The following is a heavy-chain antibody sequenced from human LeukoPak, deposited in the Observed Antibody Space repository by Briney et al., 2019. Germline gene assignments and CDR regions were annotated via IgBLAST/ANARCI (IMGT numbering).Heavy chain of an antibody. CDR1: GYSFTSYW. J-gene: IGHJ4*02. Sequence: GESLKISCKGSGYSFTSYWIGWVRQMPRKGLEWMGIIYPGDSDTRYSPSFQGQVTISADKSISTAYLQWSSLKASDTAMYYCARHGKPVVIATPYYFDYWGQGTLVTVSS. CDR3: ARHGKPVVIATPYYFDY. D-gene: IGHD2-21*01. V-gene: IGHV5-51*01. CDR2: IYPGDSDT.